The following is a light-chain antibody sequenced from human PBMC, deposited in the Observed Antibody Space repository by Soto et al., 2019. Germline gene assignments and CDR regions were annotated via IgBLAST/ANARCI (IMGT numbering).Light chain of an antibody. J-gene: IGKJ3*01. Sequence: DIPMTQSPSSLSASVGDSVTITCRTSQSISNYLNCYQQKTGKAPKLLVYAASSLQSGVPSRFSGSGTGTDITLTISSLQPEDFATYYCQQSYSTPFTFGPGTKVDIK. V-gene: IGKV1-39*01. CDR1: QSISNY. CDR2: AAS. CDR3: QQSYSTPFT.